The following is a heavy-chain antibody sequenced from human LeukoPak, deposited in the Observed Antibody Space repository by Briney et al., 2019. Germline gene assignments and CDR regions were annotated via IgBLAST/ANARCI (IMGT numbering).Heavy chain of an antibody. CDR2: ISSSSSYI. CDR1: GFTFSSYS. CDR3: ARARGYDLKGYAFDI. J-gene: IGHJ3*02. D-gene: IGHD5-12*01. V-gene: IGHV3-21*01. Sequence: GGSLRLSCAASGFTFSSYSMNWVRQAPGKGLGWVSSISSSSSYIYYADSVKGRFTISRDNAKNSLYLQMNSLRAEDTAVYYCARARGYDLKGYAFDIWGQGTMVTVSS.